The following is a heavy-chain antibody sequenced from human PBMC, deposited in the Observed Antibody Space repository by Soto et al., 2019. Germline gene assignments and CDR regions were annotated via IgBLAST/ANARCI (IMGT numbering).Heavy chain of an antibody. V-gene: IGHV1-18*01. CDR3: ARAFYYYDSSGYYSDY. J-gene: IGHJ4*02. CDR1: GYTFTSYG. CDR2: ISAYNGNT. D-gene: IGHD3-22*01. Sequence: ASVKVSCKASGYTFTSYGISWVRQAPGQGLEWMGWISAYNGNTNYAQKLQGRVTMTTDTSTSTAYMELRSLRSDDTAVYYCARAFYYYDSSGYYSDYWGQGTLVTVSS.